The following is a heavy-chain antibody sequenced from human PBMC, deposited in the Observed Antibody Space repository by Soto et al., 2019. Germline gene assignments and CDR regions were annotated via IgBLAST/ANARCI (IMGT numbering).Heavy chain of an antibody. CDR1: GYTFTGYY. CDR3: ARGSRYYDSSGYPRLNY. CDR2: INPNSGGT. D-gene: IGHD3-22*01. J-gene: IGHJ4*02. Sequence: ASVKVSCKASGYTFTGYYMHWVRQAPGQGLEWMGWINPNSGGTNYAQKFQGWVTMTRDTSISTAYMELSRLRSDDTAVYYCARGSRYYDSSGYPRLNYWGQGTLVTVSS. V-gene: IGHV1-2*04.